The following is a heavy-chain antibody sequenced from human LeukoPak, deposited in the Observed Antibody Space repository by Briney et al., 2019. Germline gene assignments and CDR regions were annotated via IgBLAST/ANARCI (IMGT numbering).Heavy chain of an antibody. CDR2: ISNNGGDT. Sequence: AGSLRLSCAASGFTFSSYAMHWVRQAPGKGLEYVSAISNNGGDTYYANSVKGRFTISRDNSKNTMYLQVGSLRAEDMAVYYCAKGPRGDGSYYDILTGYTNRGGEGYFDYWGQGTLVTVSS. J-gene: IGHJ4*02. V-gene: IGHV3-64*01. D-gene: IGHD3-9*01. CDR1: GFTFSSYA. CDR3: AKGPRGDGSYYDILTGYTNRGGEGYFDY.